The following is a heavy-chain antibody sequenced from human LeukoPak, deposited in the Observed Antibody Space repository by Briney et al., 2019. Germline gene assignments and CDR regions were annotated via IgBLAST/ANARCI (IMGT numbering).Heavy chain of an antibody. CDR3: AKDLLLTGYAPDAFDI. CDR2: INSDGSST. Sequence: PGGSLRLSCAASGFTFSSYWMHWVRQAPGKGLVWVSRINSDGSSTSYADSVKGRFTISRDNSKNTLYLQMNSLRAEDTAVYYCAKDLLLTGYAPDAFDIWGQGTMVTVSS. J-gene: IGHJ3*02. D-gene: IGHD3-9*01. CDR1: GFTFSSYW. V-gene: IGHV3-74*01.